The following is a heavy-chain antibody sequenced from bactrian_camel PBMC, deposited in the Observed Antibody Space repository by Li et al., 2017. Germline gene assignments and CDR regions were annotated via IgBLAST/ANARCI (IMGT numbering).Heavy chain of an antibody. J-gene: IGHJ6*01. V-gene: IGHV3S40*01. CDR1: GFIFSTFA. CDR3: AARSVGWCPLFEHWLGKRAYTPGGYFAN. CDR2: INSGGGST. Sequence: QLVESGGDLVQPGGSLRLSCAASGFIFSTFAMSWVRQAPGKGLEWVSSINSGGGSTAYADSVKGRFTISQAYGKTTVSLQMNDLKPEDTAMYYCAARSVGWCPLFEHWLGKRAYTPGGYFANWGQGTQVTVS. D-gene: IGHD1*01.